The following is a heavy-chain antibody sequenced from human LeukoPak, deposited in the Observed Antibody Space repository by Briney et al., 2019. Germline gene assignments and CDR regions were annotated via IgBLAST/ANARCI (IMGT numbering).Heavy chain of an antibody. CDR2: ISSSSSTI. CDR1: GFTFSSSS. D-gene: IGHD5-18*01. J-gene: IGHJ4*02. Sequence: GGSPRLSCAASGFTFSSSSMNWVREAPGKGLEWVSYISSSSSTIYYADSVKGRFTISRDNAKNSLYLQMYSLRAEDTAVYYCAKERSGYSYGYSFDYWGQGTLVTVSS. V-gene: IGHV3-48*04. CDR3: AKERSGYSYGYSFDY.